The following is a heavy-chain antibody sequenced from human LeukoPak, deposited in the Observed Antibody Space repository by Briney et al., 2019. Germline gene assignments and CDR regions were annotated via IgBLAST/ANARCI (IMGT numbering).Heavy chain of an antibody. D-gene: IGHD3-3*01. V-gene: IGHV1-2*02. Sequence: ASVKVSCKASGYTFTGYYMHWVRQAPGQGLEWMGWINPNSGGTNYAQKFQGRVTMTRDTSISTAYMELSRLRSDDTAVYYCATPTIFGAHFDYRGQGTLVTVSS. CDR3: ATPTIFGAHFDY. CDR2: INPNSGGT. J-gene: IGHJ4*02. CDR1: GYTFTGYY.